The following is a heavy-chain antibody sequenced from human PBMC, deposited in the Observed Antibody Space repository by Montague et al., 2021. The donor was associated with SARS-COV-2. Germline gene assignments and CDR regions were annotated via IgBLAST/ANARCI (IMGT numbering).Heavy chain of an antibody. CDR3: AREGMVGTTTGLDY. Sequence: SLRLSCAASGFTFSSYGFHWVRQAPGKGLEWVAVIWFDGSNEYYADSVKGRFTISRDSSKNTLYLQMNSLRAEDTAVYYCAREGMVGTTTGLDYWGQGTLVTVSS. D-gene: IGHD1-26*01. V-gene: IGHV3-33*01. CDR2: IWFDGSNE. J-gene: IGHJ4*02. CDR1: GFTFSSYG.